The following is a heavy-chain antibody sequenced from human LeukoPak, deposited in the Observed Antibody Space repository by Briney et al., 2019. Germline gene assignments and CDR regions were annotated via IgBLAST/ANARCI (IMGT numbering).Heavy chain of an antibody. V-gene: IGHV3-30*04. Sequence: PGGSLRLSCAASGFTFSSYAMHWVRQAPGKGLEWVAVISYDGSNKYYADSVKGRFTISRDNSKNTLYLQMNSLRAEDTAVHYCARDVCSGGSCYSGYWGQGTLVTVSS. CDR3: ARDVCSGGSCYSGY. CDR2: ISYDGSNK. J-gene: IGHJ4*02. CDR1: GFTFSSYA. D-gene: IGHD2-15*01.